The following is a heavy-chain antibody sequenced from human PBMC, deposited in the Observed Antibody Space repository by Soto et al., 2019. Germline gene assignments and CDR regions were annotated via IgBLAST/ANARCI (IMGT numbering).Heavy chain of an antibody. D-gene: IGHD2-15*01. Sequence: GGSLRLSCAASGFTVSSKYMGWVRQAPGKGLEWVSLIQSGGPTYYADSVKGRFTISRDTSENTLHLQMDSLRAEDTAVYYCARDDVLCDGGRCYGVPLYVWGKGTTVTVS. CDR3: ARDDVLCDGGRCYGVPLYV. V-gene: IGHV3-66*01. CDR1: GFTVSSKY. CDR2: IQSGGPT. J-gene: IGHJ6*03.